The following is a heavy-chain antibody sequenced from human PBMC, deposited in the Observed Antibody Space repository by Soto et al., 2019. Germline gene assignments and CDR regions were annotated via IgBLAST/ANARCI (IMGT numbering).Heavy chain of an antibody. D-gene: IGHD2-2*02. CDR2: IYYSGST. Sequence: PSATLSLPFTFSVFSIRSRDYYWGWIRQPPGKGLEWIGSIYYSGSTYYHPSLKSRVIISVDTSKNQFSLKLSSVTAADTAVYYCAKSGYRYCSSTSGYNFDYWGQGTLVTVSS. V-gene: IGHV4-39*01. CDR3: AKSGYRYCSSTSGYNFDY. J-gene: IGHJ4*02. CDR1: VFSIRSRDYY.